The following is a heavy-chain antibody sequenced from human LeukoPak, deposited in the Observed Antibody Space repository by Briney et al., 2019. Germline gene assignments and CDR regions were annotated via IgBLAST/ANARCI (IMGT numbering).Heavy chain of an antibody. CDR2: LIPLFGRA. CDR3: ASPKENSDYYFDS. V-gene: IGHV1-69*13. D-gene: IGHD4-11*01. J-gene: IGHJ4*02. Sequence: GASVKVSCKASGGTLRNYAISWVRQAPGQGLEWMGGLIPLFGRAEYAQKFQGRVTITADEPTNTAYMEPNFLRSEDTAVYYCASPKENSDYYFDSWGQGTLVAVSA. CDR1: GGTLRNYA.